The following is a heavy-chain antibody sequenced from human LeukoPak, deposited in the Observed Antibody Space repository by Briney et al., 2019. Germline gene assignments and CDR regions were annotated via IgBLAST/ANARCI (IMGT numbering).Heavy chain of an antibody. CDR2: ISAYNGNT. V-gene: IGHV1-18*01. J-gene: IGHJ6*03. Sequence: GASVKVSCKASGYTFTSYGISWVRQAPGQGLEWMGWISAYNGNTNYAQKLQGRVTMTTDTSTSTAYMELRSLRSDDTAVYYCARVVSTMVRGVTPPYYYYYMDVWGKGTTVTVSS. CDR3: ARVVSTMVRGVTPPYYYYYMDV. D-gene: IGHD3-10*01. CDR1: GYTFTSYG.